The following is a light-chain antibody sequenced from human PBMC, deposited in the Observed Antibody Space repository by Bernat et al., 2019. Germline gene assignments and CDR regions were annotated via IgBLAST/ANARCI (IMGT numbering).Light chain of an antibody. Sequence: NFMLTQPHSVSDSPGKTVTISCTRTSGSIASTYVQWFQQRPGSAPTTVIYEDNHRPSGVPDRFSGSIDSSSNSASLTISGLKTEDEADYYCQSYDSSNQRVFGGGTKLTVL. V-gene: IGLV6-57*04. CDR2: EDN. J-gene: IGLJ3*02. CDR1: SGSIASTY. CDR3: QSYDSSNQRV.